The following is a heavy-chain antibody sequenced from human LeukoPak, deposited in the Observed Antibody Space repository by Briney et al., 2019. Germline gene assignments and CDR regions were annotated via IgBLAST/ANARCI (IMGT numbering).Heavy chain of an antibody. V-gene: IGHV4-38-2*01. CDR1: GYSISSGYY. CDR3: ARRYEVAAFYYFDY. Sequence: PETLSLTCAVSGYSISSGYYWGWIRQPPGKGLEWIGCIYHSGSTYYNPSLKSRVTISVDTSKNQFSLKLSSVTAADTAVYYCARRYEVAAFYYFDYWGQGTLLTVSS. J-gene: IGHJ4*02. D-gene: IGHD2-15*01. CDR2: IYHSGST.